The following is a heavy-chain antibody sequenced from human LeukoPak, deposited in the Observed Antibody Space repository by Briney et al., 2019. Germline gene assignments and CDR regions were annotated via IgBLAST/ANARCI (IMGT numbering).Heavy chain of an antibody. Sequence: SETLSLTCTVSGDSISRSTYYWAWIRQPPGKGLEWIGTIYHSGTTYYNPSLKSRVTISVDTSKNQFFLKLSSVTAADTAVYYCARLPTGYPNWFDPWGQGGLVTVSS. V-gene: IGHV4-39*01. CDR2: IYHSGTT. J-gene: IGHJ5*02. CDR1: GDSISRSTYY. CDR3: ARLPTGYPNWFDP. D-gene: IGHD3-9*01.